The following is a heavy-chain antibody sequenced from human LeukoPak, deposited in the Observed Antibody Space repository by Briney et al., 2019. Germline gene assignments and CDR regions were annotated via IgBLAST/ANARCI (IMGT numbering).Heavy chain of an antibody. CDR1: GFTFGSYW. V-gene: IGHV3-7*01. CDR2: IKQDGSEK. J-gene: IGHJ4*02. CDR3: ARGAVAFDY. Sequence: GGSLRLSCAASGFTFGSYWMSWVRQAPGKGLEWVANIKQDGSEKYYVDSVKGRFTISRDNAKNSLYLQMNSLRAEDTAVYYCARGAVAFDYWGQGTLVTVSS. D-gene: IGHD6-19*01.